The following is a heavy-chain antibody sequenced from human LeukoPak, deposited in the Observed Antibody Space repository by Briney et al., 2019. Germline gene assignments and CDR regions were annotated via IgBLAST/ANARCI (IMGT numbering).Heavy chain of an antibody. V-gene: IGHV4-61*02. CDR3: ARASSYVGHFQY. CDR1: GGSISSGSYY. D-gene: IGHD3-10*02. CDR2: IYTSGST. Sequence: SETLSLTCTVSGGSISSGSYYWSWIRQPAGTGLEWIGRIYTSGSTNYNPSLKSRVTISVDTSKSQFSLKLSSVTAADTAVYFCARASSYVGHFQYWGQGTLVTVSS. J-gene: IGHJ1*01.